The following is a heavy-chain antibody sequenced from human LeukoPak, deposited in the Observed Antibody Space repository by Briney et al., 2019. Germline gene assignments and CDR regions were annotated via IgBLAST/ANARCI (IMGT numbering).Heavy chain of an antibody. CDR1: GYTFTSYD. J-gene: IGHJ4*02. CDR3: ARGVVPAAIPRFDY. V-gene: IGHV1-8*03. CDR2: MNPNSGNT. Sequence: ASVKVSCKASGYTFTSYDINWVRQAPGQGLEWMGWMNPNSGNTGYAQKFQGRVTITRNTSISTAYMELSSLRSEDTAVYYCARGVVPAAIPRFDYWGQGTLVTVSS. D-gene: IGHD2-2*01.